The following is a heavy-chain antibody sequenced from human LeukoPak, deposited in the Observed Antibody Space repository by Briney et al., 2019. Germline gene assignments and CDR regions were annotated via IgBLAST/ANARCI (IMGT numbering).Heavy chain of an antibody. D-gene: IGHD3-9*01. V-gene: IGHV4-4*07. J-gene: IGHJ4*02. CDR1: GGSISRYY. CDR3: AGFLTGSHDMDY. CDR2: IYTSGTT. Sequence: PSETLSLTCTVSGGSISRYYWSWIRQAAGMGLEWIGRIYTSGTTNYNPSLKSRVTMSVDTSKNQFSLKLSSVTAADTAVYYCAGFLTGSHDMDYWGQGTLVTVSS.